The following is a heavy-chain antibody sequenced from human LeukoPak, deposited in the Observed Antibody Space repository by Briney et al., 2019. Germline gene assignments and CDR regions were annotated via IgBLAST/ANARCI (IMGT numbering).Heavy chain of an antibody. CDR2: DGST. J-gene: IGHJ4*02. CDR3: AIYFVGGGGRGT. CDR1: GGSISSGGYH. D-gene: IGHD2-21*01. V-gene: IGHV4-31*03. Sequence: SETLSLTRTVSGGSISSGGYHWSWIRQHPGKGLEWIGNDGSTYYNPSLKSRVTISVDTSKNQFSLKLSSVTAADTAIYYCAIYFVGGGGRGTWGQGTLVTVSS.